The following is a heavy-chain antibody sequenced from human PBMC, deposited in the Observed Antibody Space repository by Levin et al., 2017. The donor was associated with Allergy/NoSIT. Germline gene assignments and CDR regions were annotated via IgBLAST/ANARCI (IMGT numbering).Heavy chain of an antibody. D-gene: IGHD3-10*01. CDR3: ARCNLLWFGELPEDTAYWFDP. V-gene: IGHV5-51*01. J-gene: IGHJ5*02. Sequence: GESLKISCKGSGYSFTTYWIGWVRQMPGKGLEWMGIIYPGDSDTRYSPSFQGQVTISADKSINTAYLQWSSLKASDTAVYYCARCNLLWFGELPEDTAYWFDPWGQGTLVIVSS. CDR2: IYPGDSDT. CDR1: GYSFTTYW.